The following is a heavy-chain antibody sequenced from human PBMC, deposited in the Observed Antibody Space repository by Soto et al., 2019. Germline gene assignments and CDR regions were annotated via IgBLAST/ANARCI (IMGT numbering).Heavy chain of an antibody. CDR2: NYYSGST. D-gene: IGHD2-2*01. V-gene: IGHV4-39*01. CDR1: GGSISSSSYY. CDR3: ARHDCSSTSCFYGFYYYYMDV. Sequence: PSETLSLTCTVSGGSISSSSYYCGWIRQPPGKGLEWIGSNYYSGSTYYNPSLKSRVTISVDTSKNQFSLKLSSVTAADTAVYYCARHDCSSTSCFYGFYYYYMDVWGKGTTVTVSS. J-gene: IGHJ6*03.